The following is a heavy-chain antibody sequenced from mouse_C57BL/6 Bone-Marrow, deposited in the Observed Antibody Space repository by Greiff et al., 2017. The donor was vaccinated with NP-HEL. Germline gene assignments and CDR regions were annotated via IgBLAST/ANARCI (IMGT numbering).Heavy chain of an antibody. J-gene: IGHJ1*03. D-gene: IGHD1-1*01. CDR2: FYPGSGSI. CDR1: GYTFTEYT. V-gene: IGHV1-62-2*01. Sequence: QVQLQQSGAELVKPGASVKLSCKASGYTFTEYTIHWVKQRSGQGLEWIGWFYPGSGSIKYNEKFKDKATLTADKSSSTVYLELSRLTSEDSAVYVCARHEEGSYDGYWYFDVWGTGTTVTVSS. CDR3: ARHEEGSYDGYWYFDV.